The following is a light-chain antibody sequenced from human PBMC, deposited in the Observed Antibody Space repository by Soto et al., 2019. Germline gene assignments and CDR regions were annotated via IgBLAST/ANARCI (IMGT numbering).Light chain of an antibody. J-gene: IGKJ2*01. Sequence: ESVLTQSPGTLSLSPGERATLSCRASQSVSSSYLAWYQQKPGQAPRPLIYGAYSRATGIPDRFSGSGSGTDFTLTISRLEPEDFAVYYWQQYGSAPATCGQGTKLEIK. CDR3: QQYGSAPAT. V-gene: IGKV3-20*01. CDR1: QSVSSSY. CDR2: GAY.